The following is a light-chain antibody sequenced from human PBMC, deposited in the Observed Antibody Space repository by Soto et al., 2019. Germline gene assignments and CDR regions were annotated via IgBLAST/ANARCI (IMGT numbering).Light chain of an antibody. Sequence: QSVLTQRPSASGTPGQRVTISCSRSSSNIRSNTVNWYQHLPGTAPKLLIYSGNQRPSGVPDRFSGSKSGTSASLAISGLQSVDEADYYCAAWDDSLNGRVFGTGTKVTVL. CDR1: SSNIRSNT. V-gene: IGLV1-44*01. CDR2: SGN. J-gene: IGLJ1*01. CDR3: AAWDDSLNGRV.